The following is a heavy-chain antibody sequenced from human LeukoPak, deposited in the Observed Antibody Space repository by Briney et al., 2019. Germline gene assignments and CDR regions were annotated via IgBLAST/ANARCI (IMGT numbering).Heavy chain of an antibody. CDR3: VREITVTTSGDYYYHMDV. V-gene: IGHV3-74*01. Sequence: GGSLRLSCAASGFTFSSYWMNWVRQAPGKGLVWVSRINTDGSRTNYADSVKGRFTISRDNAKNTLWLQMNSRRAEDTAVYYCVREITVTTSGDYYYHMDVWGKGTTVTVSS. CDR1: GFTFSSYW. J-gene: IGHJ6*03. CDR2: INTDGSRT. D-gene: IGHD4-11*01.